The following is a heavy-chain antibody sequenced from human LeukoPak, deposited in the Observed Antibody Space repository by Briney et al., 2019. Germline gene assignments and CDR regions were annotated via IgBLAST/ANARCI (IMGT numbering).Heavy chain of an antibody. V-gene: IGHV3-23*01. J-gene: IGHJ4*02. CDR2: ISGSGDNT. CDR1: GFTFSSYA. CDR3: AKGSYYDSSGSFYFDY. D-gene: IGHD3-22*01. Sequence: GGSLRLSCAASGFTFSSYAMSWVRQAPGKGLEWVSGISGSGDNTYYADSVKGRFTISRDNSKNTLYVQVNSLGTEDTAAYYCAKGSYYDSSGSFYFDYWGQGTLVIVSS.